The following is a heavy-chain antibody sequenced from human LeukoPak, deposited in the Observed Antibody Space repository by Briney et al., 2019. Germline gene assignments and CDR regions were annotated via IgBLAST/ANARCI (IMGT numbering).Heavy chain of an antibody. CDR1: GYTFTSYG. J-gene: IGHJ4*02. Sequence: ASVKVSCKASGYTFTSYGISWVRQAPGQGLEWMGWISAYNGNTNYAQKLQGRATMTTDTSTSTAYMELRSLRSDDTAVYYCARDQRCSGGSCYSDRFDYWGQGTLVTVSS. CDR2: ISAYNGNT. CDR3: ARDQRCSGGSCYSDRFDY. V-gene: IGHV1-18*04. D-gene: IGHD2-15*01.